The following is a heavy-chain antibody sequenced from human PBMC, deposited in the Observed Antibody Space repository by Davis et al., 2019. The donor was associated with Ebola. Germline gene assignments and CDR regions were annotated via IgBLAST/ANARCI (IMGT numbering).Heavy chain of an antibody. CDR1: GFTFSSYE. D-gene: IGHD4-17*01. CDR3: AKHYERGLGQGY. CDR2: ISSSGSTI. J-gene: IGHJ4*02. Sequence: GGSLRLSCAASGFTFSSYEMNWVRQAPGKGLEWVSYISSSGSTIYYADSVKGRFTISRDNAKNSLYLQMNSLRAEDTAVYYCAKHYERGLGQGYWGQGTLVTVSS. V-gene: IGHV3-48*03.